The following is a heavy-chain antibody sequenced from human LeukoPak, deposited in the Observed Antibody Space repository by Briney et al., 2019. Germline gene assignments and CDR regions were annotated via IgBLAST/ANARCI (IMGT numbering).Heavy chain of an antibody. CDR1: GGTFSSYA. CDR3: ARLGYDMNAFDI. J-gene: IGHJ3*02. CDR2: IIPIFGTA. Sequence: SVKVSCKASGGTFSSYAISWVRQAPGQGLEWMGGIIPIFGTANYAQKFQGRVTITADESTSTACMELSSLRSEDTAVYYCARLGYDMNAFDIWGQGTMVTVSS. V-gene: IGHV1-69*13. D-gene: IGHD3-22*01.